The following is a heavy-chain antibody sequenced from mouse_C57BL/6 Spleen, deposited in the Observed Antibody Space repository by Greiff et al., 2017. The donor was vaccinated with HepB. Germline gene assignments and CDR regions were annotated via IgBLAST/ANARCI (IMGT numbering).Heavy chain of an antibody. D-gene: IGHD2-5*01. CDR3: ARSSYYSNYEGAMDY. CDR1: GYAFSSYW. V-gene: IGHV1-80*01. Sequence: QVQLKESGAELVKPGASVKISCKASGYAFSSYWMNWVKQRPGKGLEWIGQIYPGDGDTNYNGKFKGKATLTADKSSSTAYMQLSSLTSEDSAVYFCARSSYYSNYEGAMDYWGQGTSVTVSS. J-gene: IGHJ4*01. CDR2: IYPGDGDT.